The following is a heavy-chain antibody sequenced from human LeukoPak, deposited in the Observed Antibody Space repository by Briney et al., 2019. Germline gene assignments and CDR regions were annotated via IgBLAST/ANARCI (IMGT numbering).Heavy chain of an antibody. CDR1: GGSISSYY. CDR3: ARALGYCSSTSCYLNWFDP. Sequence: SETLSLTCTVSGGSISSYYWSWIRQPPGKGLEWIGYIYYSGSTNYNPSLKSRVTISVDTSKNQFSLKLSSVTAADTAVYYCARALGYCSSTSCYLNWFDPWGQGTLVTVSS. J-gene: IGHJ5*02. CDR2: IYYSGST. D-gene: IGHD2-2*01. V-gene: IGHV4-59*12.